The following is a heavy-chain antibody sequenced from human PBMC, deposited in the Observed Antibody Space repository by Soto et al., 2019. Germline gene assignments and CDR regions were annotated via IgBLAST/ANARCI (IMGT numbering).Heavy chain of an antibody. Sequence: LRLSCAASGFTFSNYGMHWVRQAPGKGLEWVAVISDDGVSKYYADSVQGRFTISRDNSESVVLLQMNSLRPDDTALYFCARAYYFGLGTSYTLYYWGQGTQVTVSS. CDR2: ISDDGVSK. J-gene: IGHJ4*02. CDR1: GFTFSNYG. V-gene: IGHV3-30*03. D-gene: IGHD3-10*01. CDR3: ARAYYFGLGTSYTLYY.